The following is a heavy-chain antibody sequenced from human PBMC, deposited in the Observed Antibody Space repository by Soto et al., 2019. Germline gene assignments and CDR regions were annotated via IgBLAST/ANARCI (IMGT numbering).Heavy chain of an antibody. J-gene: IGHJ6*02. V-gene: IGHV3-23*01. CDR2: ISGSGGKT. CDR3: AKDGAYILGYYYYGMDV. D-gene: IGHD3-9*01. CDR1: GFIFRSYA. Sequence: EVQLLESGGGLVQPGGSLRLSCAASGFIFRSYAMSWVRQAPGKGLEWVSDISGSGGKTYYADSVKGRFTISRDNSKNTLYFQMNSLRAEDTAVYYCAKDGAYILGYYYYGMDVWGQGTTVTVSS.